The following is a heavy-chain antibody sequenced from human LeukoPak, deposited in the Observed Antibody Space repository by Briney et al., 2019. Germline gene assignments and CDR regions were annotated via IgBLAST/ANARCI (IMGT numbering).Heavy chain of an antibody. V-gene: IGHV4-38-2*02. CDR3: GRIHRDSGSPTWF. CDR2: IYRSGST. Sequence: SETLSLTCTVSHYSISSGYHWGWIRQPPGKGLEWIGNIYRSGSTYYNPSLKSRVTISVDTSKNQFSLKLSSVTAADTAVYYCGRIHRDSGSPTWFWGQGTLVTVSS. J-gene: IGHJ4*02. D-gene: IGHD3-10*01. CDR1: HYSISSGYH.